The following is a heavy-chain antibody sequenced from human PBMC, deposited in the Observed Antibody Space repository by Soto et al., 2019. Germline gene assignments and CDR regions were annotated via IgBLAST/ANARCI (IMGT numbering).Heavy chain of an antibody. V-gene: IGHV1-18*01. Sequence: QVQLVQSGAEVKKPGASVKVSCKASGYTFTSYGISWVRQAPGQGLEWMGWISAYNGNTNYPQNLQGRVTMTTDSSTSTAYMNLRRLRSDDTAVYYCARDHHGVYSSDYWGPGTLVTVSS. CDR3: ARDHHGVYSSDY. D-gene: IGHD2-21*02. J-gene: IGHJ4*02. CDR1: GYTFTSYG. CDR2: ISAYNGNT.